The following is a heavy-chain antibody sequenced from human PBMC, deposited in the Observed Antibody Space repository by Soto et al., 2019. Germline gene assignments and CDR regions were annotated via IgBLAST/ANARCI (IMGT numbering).Heavy chain of an antibody. CDR3: AREIIDSYYFDS. V-gene: IGHV3-48*03. D-gene: IGHD2-15*01. J-gene: IGHJ4*02. Sequence: GGSLRLSCAVSGFTLSYYEMTWVRQAPGKGLEWITYLSSSGRVTYYADSVKGRFTISRDNAKNSLYLQMDSLRAEDTAVYYCAREIIDSYYFDSWDQGTLVTVSS. CDR2: LSSSGRVT. CDR1: GFTLSYYE.